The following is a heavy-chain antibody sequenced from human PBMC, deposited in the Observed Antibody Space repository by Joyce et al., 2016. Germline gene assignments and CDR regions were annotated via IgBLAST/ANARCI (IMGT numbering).Heavy chain of an antibody. CDR1: GDSISSGGYY. CDR3: ARGTGASVVLFDY. D-gene: IGHD1-14*01. Sequence: QVQLQESGPGLVKPSQTLSLTCRVSGDSISSGGYYWSWIRQRPGKGLECIGYIYYNGNTYDNPSRESRVSMSVDTSKNQFSLNLDSVTAADTAVYFCARGTGASVVLFDYWGQGTLVTVSS. CDR2: IYYNGNT. V-gene: IGHV4-31*03. J-gene: IGHJ4*02.